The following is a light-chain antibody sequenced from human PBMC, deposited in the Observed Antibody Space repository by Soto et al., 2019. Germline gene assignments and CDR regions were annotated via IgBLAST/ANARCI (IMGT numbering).Light chain of an antibody. J-gene: IGKJ1*01. CDR3: QQTRAFPRT. CDR1: QDIGNF. CDR2: GAS. V-gene: IGKV1-12*01. Sequence: DIQMTQSPSSVSASVGDRVTITCRASQDIGNFLAWYQQTPGKAPKLLIHGASSLYRGVSSRFIGGGTGTDFTLTIISLQSEDFATYYCQQTRAFPRTVGQGTKVDIK.